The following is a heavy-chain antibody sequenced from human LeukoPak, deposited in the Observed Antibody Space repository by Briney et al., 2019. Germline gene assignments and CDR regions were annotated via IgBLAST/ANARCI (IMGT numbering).Heavy chain of an antibody. J-gene: IGHJ6*03. CDR3: ASAMKYYYYYMDV. CDR1: GFTFSSYW. V-gene: IGHV3-74*01. CDR2: INSDGSST. D-gene: IGHD2-2*01. Sequence: GGSLRLSCAASGFTFSSYWMHWVRQAPGKGLVWVSRINSDGSSTSYADSVKGRFTISRDNAKNTLFLQMNSLRAEDTAVYYCASAMKYYYYYMDVWGKGTTVTVSS.